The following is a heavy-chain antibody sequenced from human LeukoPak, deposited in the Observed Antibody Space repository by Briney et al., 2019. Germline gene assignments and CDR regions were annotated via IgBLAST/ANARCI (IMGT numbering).Heavy chain of an antibody. CDR2: INPNSGGT. Sequence: SVKVSCKASGYTFTGYYMHWVRQAPGQGVEWMGWINPNSGGTNYVQKFQGRVTMTRDTSISTAYMELSRLRSDDTAVYYCAREISSGYISAFDIWGQGTMVTVSS. V-gene: IGHV1-2*02. J-gene: IGHJ3*02. D-gene: IGHD3-22*01. CDR3: AREISSGYISAFDI. CDR1: GYTFTGYY.